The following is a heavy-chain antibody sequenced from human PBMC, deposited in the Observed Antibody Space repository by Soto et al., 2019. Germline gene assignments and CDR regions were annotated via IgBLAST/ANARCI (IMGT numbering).Heavy chain of an antibody. CDR2: IKEDGSEK. Sequence: EVQLVESGGGLVQPGGSLRLSCAASGFTFSNFWMSWVRQAPGKGLEWVAAIKEDGSEKNYVDSVRGRFTISRDNAKKSLYLQMNSLRADDTAVYYCARDVIWGQGSLVSVSS. J-gene: IGHJ4*02. CDR3: ARDVI. CDR1: GFTFSNFW. V-gene: IGHV3-7*05.